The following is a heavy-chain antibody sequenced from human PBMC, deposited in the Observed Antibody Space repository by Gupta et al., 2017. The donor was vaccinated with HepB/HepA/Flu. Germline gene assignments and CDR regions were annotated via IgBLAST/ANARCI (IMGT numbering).Heavy chain of an antibody. CDR3: ARRLTPTWYFDL. V-gene: IGHV4-39*01. J-gene: IGHJ2*01. CDR1: GGSISSRSYY. CDR2: IYYRGST. Sequence: QVQLQESGPGLVKPSETLSLTCTVSGGSISSRSYYWGWIRQPPGKGLEWLGNIYYRGSTYDNPSLKSRVTLFVDTSKNQFSLRLSSVTAADTAVYYCARRLTPTWYFDLWGRGTRVTVSS.